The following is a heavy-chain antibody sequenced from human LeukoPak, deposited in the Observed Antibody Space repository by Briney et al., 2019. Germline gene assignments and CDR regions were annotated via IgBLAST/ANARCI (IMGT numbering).Heavy chain of an antibody. CDR2: INPSGGST. CDR1: GYTFTSYY. D-gene: IGHD1-26*01. Sequence: ASVTVSCTASGYTFTSYYMHWVRQAPGQGLEWMGIINPSGGSTSYAQKFQGRVTMTRDTSTSTVYMELSSLRSEDTAVYYCARSRIVGATLPGYWGQGTLVTVSS. CDR3: ARSRIVGATLPGY. V-gene: IGHV1-46*01. J-gene: IGHJ4*02.